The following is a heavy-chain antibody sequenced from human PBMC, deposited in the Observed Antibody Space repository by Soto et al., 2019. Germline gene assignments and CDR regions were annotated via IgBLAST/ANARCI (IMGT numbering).Heavy chain of an antibody. D-gene: IGHD6-13*01. V-gene: IGHV4-34*01. CDR1: GGSFSGYY. J-gene: IGHJ4*02. Sequence: SETLSLTCAVYGGSFSGYYWSWIRQPPGKGLEWIGEINHSGSTNYNPSLKSRVTISVDTSKNQFSLKLSSVTAADTAVYYCARASSWYPRRPIDYWGQGTLVTVSS. CDR3: ARASSWYPRRPIDY. CDR2: INHSGST.